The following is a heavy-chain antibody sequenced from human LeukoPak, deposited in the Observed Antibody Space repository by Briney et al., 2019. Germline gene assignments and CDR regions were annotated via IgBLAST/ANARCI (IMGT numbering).Heavy chain of an antibody. Sequence: GGSLRLSCAASGFTFDDYGMSWVRQAPGKGLEWVSGINWNGGRTGYADSVKGRFTISRDNAKNSLYLQMNSLRAEDTAVYYCARGYYYDSSGYYYEGIDYWGQGTLVTVSS. CDR2: INWNGGRT. J-gene: IGHJ4*02. CDR3: ARGYYYDSSGYYYEGIDY. D-gene: IGHD3-22*01. V-gene: IGHV3-20*04. CDR1: GFTFDDYG.